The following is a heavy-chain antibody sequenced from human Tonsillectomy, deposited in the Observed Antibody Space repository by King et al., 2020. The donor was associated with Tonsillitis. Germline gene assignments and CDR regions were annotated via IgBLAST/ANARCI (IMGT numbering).Heavy chain of an antibody. J-gene: IGHJ5*02. V-gene: IGHV4-31*03. CDR1: GGSISSGAYY. Sequence: QLQESGPGLVKPSQTLSLTCTVSGGSISSGAYYWSWIRQHPGKGLEWIGYIYYSGSTYYNPSLKSRVTISIDTSKNQFSLKLSSVTAADTAVYYGARDIYRNWFDPWGQGTLVTVSS. CDR3: ARDIYRNWFDP. D-gene: IGHD5/OR15-5a*01. CDR2: IYYSGST.